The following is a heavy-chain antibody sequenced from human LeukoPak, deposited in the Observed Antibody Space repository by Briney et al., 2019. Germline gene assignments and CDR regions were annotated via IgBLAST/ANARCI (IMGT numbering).Heavy chain of an antibody. D-gene: IGHD6-13*01. CDR1: GYTFTGYY. CDR2: INPNSGGT. J-gene: IGHJ4*02. Sequence: ASVKVSCKASGYTFTGYYMHWVRQAPGQGLEWMGWINPNSGGTIYAQKFQGRVAMTEDTSTDTAYMELSSLRSEDTAVYYCATDRGIAAAGTHFDYWGQGTLVTVSS. CDR3: ATDRGIAAAGTHFDY. V-gene: IGHV1-2*02.